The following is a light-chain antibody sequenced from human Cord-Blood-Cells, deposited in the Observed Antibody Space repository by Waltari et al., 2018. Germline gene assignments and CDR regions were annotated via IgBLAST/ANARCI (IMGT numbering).Light chain of an antibody. CDR1: QSVSSY. CDR3: QQRSNWPLT. CDR2: DAS. Sequence: EIVLTQSPVTLSLSPGERATLSCRASQSVSSYLAWYQQKPGQAPRLLIDDASNRATGIPARFSGSGSGTDFTLTISSLEPEDFAVYYWQQRSNWPLTFGGGTKVEIK. V-gene: IGKV3-11*01. J-gene: IGKJ4*01.